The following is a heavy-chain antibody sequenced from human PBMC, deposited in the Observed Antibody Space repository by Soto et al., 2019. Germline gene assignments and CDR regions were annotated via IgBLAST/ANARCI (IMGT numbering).Heavy chain of an antibody. D-gene: IGHD6-13*01. V-gene: IGHV6-1*01. J-gene: IGHJ4*02. CDR1: GDSVASNRAT. CDR2: TYYRSKWKN. Sequence: SQTLSLNCVISGDSVASNRATWNWVRQSPSRGLECLGRTYYRSKWKNDYALSVNSRITINPDTSKNQLSLQLSSVTPDDTAIYYCVRGGDSSFYXWGQGTLFTVSX. CDR3: VRGGDSSFYX.